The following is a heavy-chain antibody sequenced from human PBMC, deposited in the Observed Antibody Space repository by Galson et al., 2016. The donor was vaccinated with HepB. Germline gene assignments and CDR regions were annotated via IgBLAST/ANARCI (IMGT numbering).Heavy chain of an antibody. D-gene: IGHD3-10*01. CDR2: IRSKANSYAT. CDR3: IRGDLKLDY. J-gene: IGHJ4*02. CDR1: GFTFSGSA. V-gene: IGHV3-73*01. Sequence: SLRLSCAASGFTFSGSAMHWVRQASGKGLEWVGRIRSKANSYATAYVASAKGRFTISRDDSKNTAYLQMNSLKTEDTAVYYCIRGDLKLDYWGQGTLVTVSS.